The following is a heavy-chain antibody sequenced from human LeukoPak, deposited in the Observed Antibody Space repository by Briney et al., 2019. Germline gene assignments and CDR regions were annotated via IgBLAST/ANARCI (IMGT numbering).Heavy chain of an antibody. D-gene: IGHD4-17*01. CDR3: ARVTTGDYFDY. J-gene: IGHJ4*02. CDR1: GGSLSSYY. CDR2: IYYSGST. Sequence: SETLSLTCTVSGGSLSSYYWSWIRQPPGKGLEWIGYIYYSGSTNYNPSLKSRVTISVDTSKNQFSLKLSSVTAADTAVYYCARVTTGDYFDYWGQGTLVTVSS. V-gene: IGHV4-59*01.